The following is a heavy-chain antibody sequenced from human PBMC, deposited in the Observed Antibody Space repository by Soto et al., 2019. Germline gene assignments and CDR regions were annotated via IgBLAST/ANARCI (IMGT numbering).Heavy chain of an antibody. V-gene: IGHV4-4*07. CDR1: CGSISGFY. CDR2: IYSSGAT. Sequence: PWETLSLTCTVACGSISGFYWSWVRQPAGKGLEWIGRIYSSGATKYNPSLRNRVTMSVDTSTDQYSLNLASMTAADTAVYFCARGPFCGNDCYFDVWGQGTQVTVSS. J-gene: IGHJ4*02. D-gene: IGHD2-21*02. CDR3: ARGPFCGNDCYFDV.